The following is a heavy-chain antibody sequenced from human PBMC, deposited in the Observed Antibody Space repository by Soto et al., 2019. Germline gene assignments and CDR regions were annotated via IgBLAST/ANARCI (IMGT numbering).Heavy chain of an antibody. CDR2: INAGNGNT. D-gene: IGHD4-17*01. Sequence: ASVKVSCKASGYTFTSYAMHWVRQAPGQRLEWMGWINAGNGNTKYSQKFQGRVTITRDTSASTAYMELNSLRAEDTAVYYCARGATMTTLGALDIWGQGTMVTVSS. CDR1: GYTFTSYA. J-gene: IGHJ3*02. V-gene: IGHV1-3*01. CDR3: ARGATMTTLGALDI.